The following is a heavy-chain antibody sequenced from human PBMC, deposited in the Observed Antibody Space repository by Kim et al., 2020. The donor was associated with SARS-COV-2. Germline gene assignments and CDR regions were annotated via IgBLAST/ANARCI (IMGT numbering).Heavy chain of an antibody. CDR2: INQHGSET. Sequence: GSLRLSCVASGFTFSTFWMSWVRQAPGKGLEWVANINQHGSETKYVDSVKGRFTIFRDNGKDSVYLQMNNLRAEDRAVYYCARDAWAQGWTDGFDYWGQGTLVTVSS. D-gene: IGHD1-26*01. J-gene: IGHJ4*02. CDR3: ARDAWAQGWTDGFDY. V-gene: IGHV3-7*01. CDR1: GFTFSTFW.